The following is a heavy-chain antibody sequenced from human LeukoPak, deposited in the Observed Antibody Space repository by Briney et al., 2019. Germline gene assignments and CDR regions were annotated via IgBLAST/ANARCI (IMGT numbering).Heavy chain of an antibody. V-gene: IGHV4-34*01. CDR3: ARDEGSDYYDSLDY. J-gene: IGHJ4*02. D-gene: IGHD3-22*01. Sequence: PSETLSLTCAVYGGFFNGYYCSWIRQPPGKGLEWIGEINHSGSTNYNPSLKSRVTISVDTSKNQFSLKLSSVTAADTAVYYCARDEGSDYYDSLDYWGQGTLVTVSS. CDR1: GGFFNGYY. CDR2: INHSGST.